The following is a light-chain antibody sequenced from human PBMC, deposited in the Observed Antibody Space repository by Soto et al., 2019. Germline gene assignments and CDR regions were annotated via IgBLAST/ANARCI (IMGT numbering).Light chain of an antibody. CDR2: EVT. Sequence: QSALTQPPSASGSPGQTVTISCTGTSSDVGVYNYVSWYQQHPGKAPKLILYEVTKRPSGVPDRFSGSRSGNTASLTVSGLQAEDEADYYCSSYAGSNKVLFGGGTKLTVL. CDR3: SSYAGSNKVL. V-gene: IGLV2-8*01. CDR1: SSDVGVYNY. J-gene: IGLJ2*01.